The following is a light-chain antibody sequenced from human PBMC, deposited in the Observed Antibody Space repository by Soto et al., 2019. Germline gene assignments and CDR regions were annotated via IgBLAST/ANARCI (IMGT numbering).Light chain of an antibody. CDR1: SSNIGSNT. CDR2: GHN. Sequence: QPVLTQPPSASGTPGQRVTISCSGASSNIGSNTVNWYQQLPGAAPKLLIYGHNHRPSGVPDRFSGSKSGTSASLAISGLQSEDEADYYCAAWDNSLSGVVFGGGTKLTVL. J-gene: IGLJ2*01. CDR3: AAWDNSLSGVV. V-gene: IGLV1-44*01.